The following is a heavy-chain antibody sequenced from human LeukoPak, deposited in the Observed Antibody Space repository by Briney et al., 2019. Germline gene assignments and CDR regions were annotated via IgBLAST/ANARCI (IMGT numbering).Heavy chain of an antibody. CDR1: GFTFSSYA. CDR3: ARIHRHMATRSSFDY. J-gene: IGHJ4*02. D-gene: IGHD5-24*01. Sequence: GSLRLSCAASGFTFSSYAMSWIRQPPGKGLEWIGEINHSGSTNYNPSLKSRVTISVDTSKNQFSLKLSSVTAADTAVYYCARIHRHMATRSSFDYWGQGTLVTVSS. V-gene: IGHV4-34*01. CDR2: INHSGST.